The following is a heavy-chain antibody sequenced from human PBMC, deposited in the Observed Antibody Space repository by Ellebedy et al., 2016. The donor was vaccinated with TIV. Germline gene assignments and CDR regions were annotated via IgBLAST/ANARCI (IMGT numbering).Heavy chain of an antibody. J-gene: IGHJ4*02. CDR3: ARHKDSSGYWPDY. Sequence: GESLKISCKGSGYSFTSYWIGWVRQMPGKGLEWMGIIYPGDSDTRYSPSFQGQVTISADKSISTAYMQWSSLKASDTAIYYCARHKDSSGYWPDYWGQGTLVTVSS. CDR1: GYSFTSYW. V-gene: IGHV5-51*01. D-gene: IGHD3-22*01. CDR2: IYPGDSDT.